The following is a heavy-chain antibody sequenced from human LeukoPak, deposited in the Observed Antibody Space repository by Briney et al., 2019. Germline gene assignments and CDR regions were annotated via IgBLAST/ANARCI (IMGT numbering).Heavy chain of an antibody. J-gene: IGHJ2*01. Sequence: PGGSLRLFCAASGFSFNIYDMSWVRQAPGNGLEWVAAIRETGYSTYYADAVKGRFTVSRDNYRNTLFLQMNHLRAEDTATYYCGRRAPTSTTVVSARYWYFDLWGRGTLVAVSS. D-gene: IGHD4-23*01. CDR2: IRETGYST. CDR1: GFSFNIYD. CDR3: GRRAPTSTTVVSARYWYFDL. V-gene: IGHV3-23*01.